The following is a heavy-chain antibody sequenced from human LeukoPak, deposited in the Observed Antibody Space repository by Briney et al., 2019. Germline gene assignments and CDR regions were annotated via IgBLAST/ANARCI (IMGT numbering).Heavy chain of an antibody. J-gene: IGHJ5*02. CDR1: GGSISSYY. V-gene: IGHV4-4*07. CDR3: ARDVVPAATYNWFDP. D-gene: IGHD2-2*01. CDR2: IYTSGST. Sequence: SETLSLTCTVSGGSISSYYWSWIRQPAGKGLEWIGRIYTSGSTNYNPSLKSRVTMSVDTSKNQFSLKLSSVTAADTAVYYCARDVVPAATYNWFDPWGQGTLVTVSS.